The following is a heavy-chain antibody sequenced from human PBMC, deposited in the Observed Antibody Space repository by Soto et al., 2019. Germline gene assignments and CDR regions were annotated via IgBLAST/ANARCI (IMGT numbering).Heavy chain of an antibody. CDR2: INTDGSRT. CDR1: GFTFNNYW. J-gene: IGHJ5*02. V-gene: IGHV3-74*01. CDR3: AKVATGSYNWFDP. Sequence: PGGSLRLSCAASGFTFNNYWMHWVRQAPGKGLVWVSRINTDGSRTNYADSVKGRFTISRDNAKNTLYLQMDSLRAEDTAVYYCAKVATGSYNWFDPWGQGTLVPVSS. D-gene: IGHD1-1*01.